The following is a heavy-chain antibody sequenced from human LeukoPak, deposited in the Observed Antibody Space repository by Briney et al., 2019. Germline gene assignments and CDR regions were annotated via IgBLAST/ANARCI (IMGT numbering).Heavy chain of an antibody. CDR3: ARVYDFIGHPDY. J-gene: IGHJ4*02. D-gene: IGHD3-3*01. CDR1: GFTFSNSA. V-gene: IGHV1-58*01. Sequence: SVKVSCKTSGFTFSNSAVQWVRQARGQRLEWIGWIVVGSGNTDYAQKFQGRVTITRDMSTSTAYLDLSSLRSEDTAVYYCARVYDFIGHPDYWGQGTLVTVSS. CDR2: IVVGSGNT.